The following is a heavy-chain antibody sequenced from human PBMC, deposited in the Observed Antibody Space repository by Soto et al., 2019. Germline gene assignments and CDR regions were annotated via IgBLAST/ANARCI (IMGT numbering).Heavy chain of an antibody. CDR2: IFYSGST. V-gene: IGHV4-39*01. CDR3: ARHFCSSTSCSNLPRWFDP. Sequence: QLQLQESGPGLVKPSETLSLTCTVSGGSISSRSYYWGWIRQPPGKGLEYIGSIFYSGSTYYNPSLKSRVTISVYTSKNQFSLTLSSVTAADTAVYYCARHFCSSTSCSNLPRWFDPWGQGALVTVSS. D-gene: IGHD2-2*01. CDR1: GGSISSRSYY. J-gene: IGHJ5*02.